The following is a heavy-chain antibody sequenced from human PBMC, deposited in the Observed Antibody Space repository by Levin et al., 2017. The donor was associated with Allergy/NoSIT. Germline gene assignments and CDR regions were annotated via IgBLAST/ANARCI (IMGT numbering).Heavy chain of an antibody. D-gene: IGHD2-8*01. CDR3: TALGITNGVVGSYY. V-gene: IGHV3-15*01. Sequence: GGSLRLSCTASGFTFRNGYMSWVRQAPGKGLEWVGRIKTNADGGTADYAAPVRGRFTISRDDSNNSLYLQLNSLKTEDTAMYYCTALGITNGVVGSYYWGQGTLVTVSS. J-gene: IGHJ4*02. CDR1: GFTFRNGY. CDR2: IKTNADGGTA.